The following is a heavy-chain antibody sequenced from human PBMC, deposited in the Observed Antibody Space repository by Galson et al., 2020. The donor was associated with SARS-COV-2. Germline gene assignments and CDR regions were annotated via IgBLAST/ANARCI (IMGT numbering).Heavy chain of an antibody. D-gene: IGHD3-10*01. CDR3: ARRRVQGVIITGRGFDP. V-gene: IGHV4-39*01. Sequence: SETLSLTCTVSGGSISSSSYYWGWIRQPPGKGLEWIGSIYYSGSTYYNPSLKSRVTISVDTSKNQFSLKLSSVTAADTAVYYCARRRVQGVIITGRGFDPWGQGTLVTVSS. J-gene: IGHJ5*02. CDR2: IYYSGST. CDR1: GGSISSSSYY.